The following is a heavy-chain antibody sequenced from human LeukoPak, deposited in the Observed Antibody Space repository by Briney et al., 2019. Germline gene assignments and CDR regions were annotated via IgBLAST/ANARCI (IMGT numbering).Heavy chain of an antibody. CDR3: ARDGLAAFWYAFDY. V-gene: IGHV1-46*01. J-gene: IGHJ4*02. D-gene: IGHD6-13*01. Sequence: SVKVSCKASGYTLTSYYLHWVRQAPAQGREGRVIINTGGGGTSYAQKFQGRVTMTRDTSTSTLYLELSSLTSEDTAVYYCARDGLAAFWYAFDYWGQGTLVTVSS. CDR2: INTGGGGT. CDR1: GYTLTSYY.